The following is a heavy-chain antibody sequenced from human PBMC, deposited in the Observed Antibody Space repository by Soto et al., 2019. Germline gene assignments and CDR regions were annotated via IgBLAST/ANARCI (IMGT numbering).Heavy chain of an antibody. CDR2: INPSGGST. V-gene: IGHV1-46*01. J-gene: IGHJ6*02. CDR3: ARDAVVVVAKHPGSYYYYGMDG. Sequence: ASVKVSCKASGYTFTSYYMHWVRQAPGQGLEWMGIINPSGGSTSYAQKFQGRVTMTRDTSTSTVYMELSSLRSEDTAVYYCARDAVVVVAKHPGSYYYYGMDGWGQGTTVTVSS. D-gene: IGHD2-15*01. CDR1: GYTFTSYY.